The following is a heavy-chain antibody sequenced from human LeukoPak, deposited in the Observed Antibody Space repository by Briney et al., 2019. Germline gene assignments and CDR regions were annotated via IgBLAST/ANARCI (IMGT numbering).Heavy chain of an antibody. CDR1: GGSISSGGYY. V-gene: IGHV4-30-2*01. D-gene: IGHD3-22*01. Sequence: PSETLSLTCTVSGGSISSGGYYWSWIRQPPGKGLEWIGYIYHSGSTYYNPSLKSRVTISVDRSKNQFSLKLSSVTAADTAVYYCARPNYDSSGYSYWFDPWGQGTLVTVSS. CDR2: IYHSGST. J-gene: IGHJ5*02. CDR3: ARPNYDSSGYSYWFDP.